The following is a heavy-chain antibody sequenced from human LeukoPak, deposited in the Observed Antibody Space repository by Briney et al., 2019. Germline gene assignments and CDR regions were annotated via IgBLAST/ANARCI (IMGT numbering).Heavy chain of an antibody. CDR1: GFTFDDYA. V-gene: IGHV3-9*01. CDR2: ISWKSDII. D-gene: IGHD2-2*01. CDR3: VKSFYASPPAGMDV. Sequence: SLRLSCAASGFTFDDYAMHWVRQAPGKGLEWVSTISWKSDIIGYADSVKGRFTISRDNAKSSLYLQMNSLRVEDTALYYCVKSFYASPPAGMDVWGQGTTVTVSS. J-gene: IGHJ6*02.